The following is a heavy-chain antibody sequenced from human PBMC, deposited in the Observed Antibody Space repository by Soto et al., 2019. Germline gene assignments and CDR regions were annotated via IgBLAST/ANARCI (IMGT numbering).Heavy chain of an antibody. D-gene: IGHD5-12*01. Sequence: QLQLQESGPRLVKPSETLSLTCTVSGGSISSSSDYWGWIRQPPGKGLEWVGSFSNRRSTYYNPSLQSRVNLPVDPSKNQFSLKLHSVTAADPPVYYCATVWLSGPLYYYGMDVWGQGTPVTGSS. V-gene: IGHV4-39*01. CDR3: ATVWLSGPLYYYGMDV. CDR2: FSNRRST. J-gene: IGHJ6*02. CDR1: GGSISSSSDY.